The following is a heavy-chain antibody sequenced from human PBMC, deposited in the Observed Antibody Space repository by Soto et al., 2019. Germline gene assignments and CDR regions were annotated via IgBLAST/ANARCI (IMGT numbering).Heavy chain of an antibody. D-gene: IGHD6-13*01. J-gene: IGHJ4*02. Sequence: PSETLSLTCAVYGGSFSGYYWSWIRQPPGKGLEWIGEINHSGSTNYNPSLKSRVTISVDTSKNQFSLKLSSVTAADTAVYYCARWAWRSSRKRTAFAFDYWGQGTLVTVSS. V-gene: IGHV4-34*01. CDR2: INHSGST. CDR1: GGSFSGYY. CDR3: ARWAWRSSRKRTAFAFDY.